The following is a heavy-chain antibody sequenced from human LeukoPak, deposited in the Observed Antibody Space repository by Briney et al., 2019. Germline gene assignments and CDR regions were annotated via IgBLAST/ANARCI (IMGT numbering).Heavy chain of an antibody. CDR3: ARVGYCSGGSCYRPGY. D-gene: IGHD2-15*01. V-gene: IGHV4-34*01. CDR2: INHSGST. CDR1: GGSFSGYY. Sequence: SETLSLTCAVYGGSFSGYYWSWIRQPPGKGLEWIGEINHSGSTIYNPSLKSRVTISVDRSKNQFSLKLSSVTAADTAVYYCARVGYCSGGSCYRPGYWGQGTLVTVSS. J-gene: IGHJ4*02.